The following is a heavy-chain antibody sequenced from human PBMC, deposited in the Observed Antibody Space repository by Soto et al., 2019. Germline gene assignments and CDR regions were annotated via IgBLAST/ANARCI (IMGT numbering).Heavy chain of an antibody. CDR2: IYYSGST. D-gene: IGHD5-18*01. CDR3: ARLGRDTAMVRYYFDY. CDR1: GGSISSSSYY. V-gene: IGHV4-39*01. Sequence: SSETLSLTCTVSGGSISSSSYYWGWIRQPPGKGLEWIGSIYYSGSTYYNPSPKSRVTISVDTSKNQFSLKLSSVTAADTAVYYCARLGRDTAMVRYYFDYWGQGTLVTVSS. J-gene: IGHJ4*02.